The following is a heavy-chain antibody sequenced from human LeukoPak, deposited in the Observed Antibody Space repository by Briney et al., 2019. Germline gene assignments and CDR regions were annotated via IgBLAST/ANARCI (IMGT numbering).Heavy chain of an antibody. CDR3: AKGLYCGGGSCLFDY. CDR2: IGGSGGST. J-gene: IGHJ4*02. Sequence: GGSLRLSCAASGFTFSSYAMNWVRQAPGKGLEWVSGIGGSGGSTYYADSVKGRFTISRDNSKNTLYLQMNSLRAEDRAVYYCAKGLYCGGGSCLFDYWGQGTLVTVSS. CDR1: GFTFSSYA. V-gene: IGHV3-23*01. D-gene: IGHD2-15*01.